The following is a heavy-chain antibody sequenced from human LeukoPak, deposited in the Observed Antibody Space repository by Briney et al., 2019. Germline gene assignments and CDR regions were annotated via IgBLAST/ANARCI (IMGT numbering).Heavy chain of an antibody. J-gene: IGHJ4*02. CDR1: GGSISSGGYS. D-gene: IGHD4-11*01. Sequence: ASETLSLTCAVSGGSISSGGYSWSWIRQPPGKGLEWIGYIYYSGSTYYNPSLKSRVTISVDTSKNQFSLKLSSVTAADTAVYYCARGYSNPDYWGQGTLVTVSS. CDR3: ARGYSNPDY. V-gene: IGHV4-30-2*01. CDR2: IYYSGST.